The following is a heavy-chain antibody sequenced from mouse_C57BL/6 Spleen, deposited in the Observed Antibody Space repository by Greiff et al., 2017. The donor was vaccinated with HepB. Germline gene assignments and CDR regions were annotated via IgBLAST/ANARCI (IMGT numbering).Heavy chain of an antibody. CDR2: IDPSDSYT. CDR1: GYTFTSYW. V-gene: IGHV1-50*01. D-gene: IGHD1-1*01. Sequence: QVQLQQPGAELVKPGASVKLSCKASGYTFTSYWMQWVKQRPGQGLEWIGEIDPSDSYTNYNQKFKGKATLTVDTSSSTAYMQLSSLTSEDSAVYYCARPYGSYFDDWGQGTTLTVSS. CDR3: ARPYGSYFDD. J-gene: IGHJ2*01.